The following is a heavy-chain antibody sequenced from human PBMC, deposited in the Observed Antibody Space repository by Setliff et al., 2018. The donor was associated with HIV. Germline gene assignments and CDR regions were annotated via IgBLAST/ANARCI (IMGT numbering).Heavy chain of an antibody. V-gene: IGHV4-38-2*02. CDR2: IYHDGST. CDR3: ARYYGSGTYHRWFDP. J-gene: IGHJ5*02. D-gene: IGHD3-10*01. CDR1: GYSITNGYY. Sequence: SETLSLTCSVSGYSITNGYYWGWILQPPGKGLEWVGSIYHDGSTYYNPSLRSRVTISVDTSKNQFSLKLSSVTAADTAVYYCARYYGSGTYHRWFDPWGQGTPVTVSS.